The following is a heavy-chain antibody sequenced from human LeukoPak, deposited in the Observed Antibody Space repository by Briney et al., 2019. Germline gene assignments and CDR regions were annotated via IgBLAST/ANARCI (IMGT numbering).Heavy chain of an antibody. Sequence: GGSLRLSCAASGFTFSSYAMSWVRQAPGKGLEWVSAISGSGGSTYYADSVKGRLTISRDNSKNTLYLQMNSLRAEDTAVYYCAKLPRGSGSYYAFDYWGQGTLVTVPS. J-gene: IGHJ4*02. V-gene: IGHV3-23*01. D-gene: IGHD3-10*01. CDR2: ISGSGGST. CDR3: AKLPRGSGSYYAFDY. CDR1: GFTFSSYA.